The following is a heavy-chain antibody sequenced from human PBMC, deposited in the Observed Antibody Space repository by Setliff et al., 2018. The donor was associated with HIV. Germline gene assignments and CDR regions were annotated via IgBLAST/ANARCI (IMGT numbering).Heavy chain of an antibody. V-gene: IGHV4-31*03. CDR3: ATRPRTAARPFDY. CDR1: GVSVGSGDYY. D-gene: IGHD6-6*01. Sequence: SETLSLTCSVSGVSVGSGDYYWHWIRQHPEKALEWIGYIFHSGDTYYNPSLKSRISMSVDTSKNQFSLELTSSTAADTAVYYCATRPRTAARPFDYWGQGMLVTVSS. J-gene: IGHJ4*02. CDR2: IFHSGDT.